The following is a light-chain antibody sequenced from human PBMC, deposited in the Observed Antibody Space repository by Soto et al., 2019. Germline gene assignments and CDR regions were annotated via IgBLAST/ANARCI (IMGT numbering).Light chain of an antibody. CDR3: SSYTASRTDV. V-gene: IGLV2-14*01. Sequence: QSALTQPASVSGSPGQSVTISCTGTSSDVGGYNYVSWYQQLPGEAPKLIIYGGTDRPSGVSNRFSGSKSGNTASLTVSGLQAEDEGDYYCSSYTASRTDVFGTGTKVTVL. J-gene: IGLJ1*01. CDR2: GGT. CDR1: SSDVGGYNY.